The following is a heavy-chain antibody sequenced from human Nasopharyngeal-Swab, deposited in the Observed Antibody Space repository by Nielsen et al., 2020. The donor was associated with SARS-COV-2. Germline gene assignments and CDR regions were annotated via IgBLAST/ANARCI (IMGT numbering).Heavy chain of an antibody. CDR2: ISSSGSTI. Sequence: GESLKISCAASGFTFRDYYMSWIRQAPGKGMEWVSYISSSGSTIYYADSVTGRFTISRDNAKNSLYLQMNSLRAEDTAVYYCARFYVRSGRYSGSDPEDYWGQGTLVTVSS. V-gene: IGHV3-11*01. J-gene: IGHJ4*02. CDR1: GFTFRDYY. D-gene: IGHD1-26*01. CDR3: ARFYVRSGRYSGSDPEDY.